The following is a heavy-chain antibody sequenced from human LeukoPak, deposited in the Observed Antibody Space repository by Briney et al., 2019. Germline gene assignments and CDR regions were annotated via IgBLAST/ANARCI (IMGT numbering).Heavy chain of an antibody. J-gene: IGHJ4*02. CDR1: GFTFSSYA. Sequence: GGSLRLSCAASGFTFSSYAMHWVRQAPGKGLEWVAVISYDGSNKYYADSVKGRFTIPRDNSKNTLYLQMNSLRAEDTAMYYCARDRYYYDSSGYYSPPYWGQGTLVTVSS. CDR2: ISYDGSNK. CDR3: ARDRYYYDSSGYYSPPY. D-gene: IGHD3-22*01. V-gene: IGHV3-30-3*01.